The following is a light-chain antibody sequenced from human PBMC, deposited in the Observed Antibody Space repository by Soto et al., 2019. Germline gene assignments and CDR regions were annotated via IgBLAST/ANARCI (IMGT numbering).Light chain of an antibody. J-gene: IGLJ1*01. CDR2: EVS. V-gene: IGLV2-8*01. CDR3: SSYAGSNNLYV. Sequence: HSALTQPPYASGSPGQSVTISCTGTSSDVGGYNYVSWYQQHPGKAPKLMIYEVSKRPSGVPDRFSGSKSGNTASLTVSGLQAEDEADYYCSSYAGSNNLYVFGTGTKVTVL. CDR1: SSDVGGYNY.